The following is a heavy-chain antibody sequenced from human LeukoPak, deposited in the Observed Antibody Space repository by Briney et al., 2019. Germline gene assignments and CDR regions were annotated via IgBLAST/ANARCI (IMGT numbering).Heavy chain of an antibody. V-gene: IGHV3-11*04. CDR2: ISSSGSTI. CDR3: ASRYSGYDQPFDY. CDR1: GFTFSDYY. D-gene: IGHD5-12*01. Sequence: PGGSLRLSCAASGFTFSDYYMNWIRQAPGKGLEWVSYISSSGSTIYYADSVKGRFTISRDNAKNSLYLQMNSLRAEDTAVYYCASRYSGYDQPFDYWGQGTLVTVSS. J-gene: IGHJ4*02.